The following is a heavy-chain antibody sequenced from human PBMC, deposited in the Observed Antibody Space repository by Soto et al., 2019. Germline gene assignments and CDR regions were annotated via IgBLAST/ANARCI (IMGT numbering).Heavy chain of an antibody. CDR2: IRSKANTYAT. J-gene: IGHJ4*02. V-gene: IGHV3-73*01. CDR3: ASKSFNLLLDY. Sequence: EVQLVESGGGLVQPGESLILSCATSGFSFSGSALHWVRQPSGQGLVWVGRIRSKANTYATAYAASVQGRFTISRDDSTNTAYLQMNSLKTEDTAVYYCASKSFNLLLDYWGQGTLVTVSS. CDR1: GFSFSGSA.